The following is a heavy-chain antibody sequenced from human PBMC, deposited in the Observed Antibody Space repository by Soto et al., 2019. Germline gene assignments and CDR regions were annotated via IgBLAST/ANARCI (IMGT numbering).Heavy chain of an antibody. J-gene: IGHJ4*02. CDR3: AKDPSGYDSSGYTTLFDY. D-gene: IGHD3-22*01. Sequence: GGSLRLSCAASGFTFSSYWMSWVRQAPGKGLEWVSAISGSGGSTYYADSVKGRFTISRDNSKNTLYLQMNGLRAEDTAVYYCAKDPSGYDSSGYTTLFDYWGQGTLVTVSS. CDR1: GFTFSSYW. CDR2: ISGSGGST. V-gene: IGHV3-23*01.